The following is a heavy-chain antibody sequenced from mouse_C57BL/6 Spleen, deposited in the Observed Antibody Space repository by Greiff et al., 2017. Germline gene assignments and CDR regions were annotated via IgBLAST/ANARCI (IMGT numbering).Heavy chain of an antibody. D-gene: IGHD4-1*02. CDR1: GYAFSSSW. Sequence: QVQLKESGPELVKPGASVKISCKASGYAFSSSWMNWVKQRPGKGLEWIGRIYPGDGDTNYNGKFKGKATLTADKSSSTAYMQLSSLTSEDSAVYFCAREFLNWALYAMDYWGQGTSVTVSS. J-gene: IGHJ4*01. CDR2: IYPGDGDT. V-gene: IGHV1-82*01. CDR3: AREFLNWALYAMDY.